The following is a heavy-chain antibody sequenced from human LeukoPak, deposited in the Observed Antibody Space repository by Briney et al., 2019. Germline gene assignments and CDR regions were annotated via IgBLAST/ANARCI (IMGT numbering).Heavy chain of an antibody. J-gene: IGHJ4*02. CDR1: GFTFSSYW. CDR2: ISSISYI. V-gene: IGHV3-21*01. D-gene: IGHD4-17*01. CDR3: ARDQYGDYALDY. Sequence: PGGSLRLSCAASGFTFSSYWMSWVRQAPGKGLEWVSSISSISYIYYADSVKGRFTISRDTAKNSLYLQMNSLRAEDTAVYYCARDQYGDYALDYWGQGTLVTVSS.